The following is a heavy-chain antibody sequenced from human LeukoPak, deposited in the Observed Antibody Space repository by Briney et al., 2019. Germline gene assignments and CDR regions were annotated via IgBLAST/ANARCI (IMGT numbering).Heavy chain of an antibody. J-gene: IGHJ4*02. CDR1: GYSLPELS. CDR3: ATKSYCGSDCYCFDY. D-gene: IGHD2-21*02. CDR2: FDPEDGET. V-gene: IGHV1-24*01. Sequence: SVNVSHQVSGYSLPELSMHWLRQAPGKGREWMGGFDPEDGETIYEQNSQGRVTMIEDTSTETGYMELSSLRSEDTAVYYCATKSYCGSDCYCFDYWGQGTLVTVSS.